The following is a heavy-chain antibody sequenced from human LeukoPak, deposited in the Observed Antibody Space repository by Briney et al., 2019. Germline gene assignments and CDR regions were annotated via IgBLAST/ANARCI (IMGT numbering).Heavy chain of an antibody. J-gene: IGHJ6*02. CDR1: GFTFGNYA. CDR3: ARDSSYNWNSYNYGMDV. CDR2: ITSSGSSM. D-gene: IGHD1/OR15-1a*01. Sequence: GGSLRLSCAASGFTFGNYAMNWVRQAPGKGLEWVSYITSSGSSMYYADSVQGRFTISRDNAKNSLYLQMNSLRAEDTAVYHCARDSSYNWNSYNYGMDVWGQGTTVTVSS. V-gene: IGHV3-48*03.